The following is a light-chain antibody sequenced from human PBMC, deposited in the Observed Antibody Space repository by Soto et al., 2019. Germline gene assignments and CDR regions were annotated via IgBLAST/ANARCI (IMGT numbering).Light chain of an antibody. CDR1: SSDVGAYNY. J-gene: IGLJ2*01. V-gene: IGLV2-14*01. CDR3: SSQTGSATMV. Sequence: QSALTQPASVSGSPGQSISISCTGSSSDVGAYNYVAWYQQKPGKAPKLMIYEVSNRPSGVSDRFSGSKSGNTASLIISGLQAEDEADYYCSSQTGSATMVFGGGTKVTVL. CDR2: EVS.